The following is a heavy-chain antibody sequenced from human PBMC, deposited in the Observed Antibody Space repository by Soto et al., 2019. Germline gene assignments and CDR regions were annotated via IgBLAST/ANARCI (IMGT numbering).Heavy chain of an antibody. CDR2: ISGSGGST. Sequence: GGSLRLSCAASGFTFSSYAMSWVRQAPGKGLEWVSAISGSGGSTYYADSVKGRFTISRDNPKNTLYLQMNSLRAEDKAVYYCAKDRERVQPSDQPLKSTVDLGELSLPYWGQGTLVTVSS. D-gene: IGHD3-16*02. CDR3: AKDRERVQPSDQPLKSTVDLGELSLPY. V-gene: IGHV3-23*01. CDR1: GFTFSSYA. J-gene: IGHJ4*02.